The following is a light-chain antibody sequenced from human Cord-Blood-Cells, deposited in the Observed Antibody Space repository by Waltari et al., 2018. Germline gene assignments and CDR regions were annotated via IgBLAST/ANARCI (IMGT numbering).Light chain of an antibody. CDR2: STN. CDR1: PGSVSTIYY. J-gene: IGLJ3*02. CDR3: VLYMGSGIWV. V-gene: IGLV8-61*01. Sequence: QTVVTQEPSFSVSPGGTVTLTCGLRPGSVSTIYYPSWYQQTPGQAPLTLIYSTNTRSSGVPDRFSGSILGNKAALTITGAQADDESDYYCVLYMGSGIWVFGGGTKLTVL.